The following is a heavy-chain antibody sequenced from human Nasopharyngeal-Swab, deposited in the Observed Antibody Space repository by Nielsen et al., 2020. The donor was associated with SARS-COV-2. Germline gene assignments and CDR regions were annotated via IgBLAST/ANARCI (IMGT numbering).Heavy chain of an antibody. Sequence: GESLKISCAASGFTFSSYAMSWVRQTPGKGLEWVSSINKSGGGTYLADSVKGRFTISRDNSKNTLYLQMNSLRAEDSAIYYCANGVDVWGNHRQYYFDYWGQGTLVTVSS. CDR2: INKSGGGT. CDR1: GFTFSSYA. D-gene: IGHD3-16*02. V-gene: IGHV3-23*01. CDR3: ANGVDVWGNHRQYYFDY. J-gene: IGHJ4*02.